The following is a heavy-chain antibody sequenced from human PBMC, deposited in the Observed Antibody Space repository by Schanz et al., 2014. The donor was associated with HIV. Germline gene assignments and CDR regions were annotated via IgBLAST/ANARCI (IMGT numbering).Heavy chain of an antibody. V-gene: IGHV3-23*04. CDR1: GFTFSSFG. J-gene: IGHJ4*02. Sequence: VQLVESGGGVVRPGRSLRLSCAASGFTFSSFGMHWVRQAPGKGLEWVSSISESGGRTYYADSVNGRFTISRDNSKNTLYLQMTTLRTEDTAVYYCAKPEYDSSGNSQSHFDYWGRGTLVTVSS. CDR2: ISESGGRT. D-gene: IGHD3-22*01. CDR3: AKPEYDSSGNSQSHFDY.